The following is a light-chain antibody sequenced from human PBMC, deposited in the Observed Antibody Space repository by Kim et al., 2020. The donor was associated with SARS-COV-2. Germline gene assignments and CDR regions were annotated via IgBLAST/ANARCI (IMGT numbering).Light chain of an antibody. CDR3: QQRSNWPPMYT. J-gene: IGKJ2*01. CDR1: QSVSSY. V-gene: IGKV3-11*01. Sequence: SPGERATLSCRASQSVSSYLAWYQQKPGQAPRLLIYDASNRATGIPARFSGSGSGTDFTLTISSLEPEDFAVYYCQQRSNWPPMYTIGQGTKLEI. CDR2: DAS.